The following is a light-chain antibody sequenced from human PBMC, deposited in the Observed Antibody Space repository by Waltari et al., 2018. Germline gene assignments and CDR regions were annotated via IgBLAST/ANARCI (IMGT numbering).Light chain of an antibody. CDR3: HSRETFSTRL. Sequence: SSDLTQDPSLSVALGQTVRITCQGDSLRRYYASWYQQRPGQAPVLFRDGPDMRPSGIPDRFSGSTSGNTASLTITGAQAEDEADYYCHSRETFSTRLFGGGTRLTV. CDR1: SLRRYY. J-gene: IGLJ2*01. V-gene: IGLV3-19*01. CDR2: GPD.